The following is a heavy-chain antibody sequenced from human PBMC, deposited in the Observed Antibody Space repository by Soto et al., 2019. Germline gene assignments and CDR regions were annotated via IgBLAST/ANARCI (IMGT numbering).Heavy chain of an antibody. CDR3: ANNKGAYSCDSAY. V-gene: IGHV4-31*03. D-gene: IGHD3-22*01. J-gene: IGHJ4*01. CDR1: GDSINRGYHY. CDR2: IYYSGAT. Sequence: LSLTFTFSGDSINRGYHYVTWIRQKPGKGLEGIGYIYYSGATYYNPSLKTRVTISIDKSKNHFYLKLSSVTAADTAVYYCANNKGAYSCDSAYWGPGTLVTVSS.